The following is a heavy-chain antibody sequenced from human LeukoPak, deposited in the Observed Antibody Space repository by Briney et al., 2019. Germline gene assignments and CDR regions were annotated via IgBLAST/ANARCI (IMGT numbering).Heavy chain of an antibody. D-gene: IGHD1-20*01. J-gene: IGHJ5*02. CDR3: ARVPVITGTTEKGWFDP. V-gene: IGHV1-69*13. CDR1: GGTFSSYA. CDR2: IIPIFGTA. Sequence: SVKVSCKASGGTFSSYAISWVRQAPGQGLEWMGGIIPIFGTANYAQKFQGRVTITADESTSTAYMELSSLRSEDTAVYYCARVPVITGTTEKGWFDPWGQGTLVTVSS.